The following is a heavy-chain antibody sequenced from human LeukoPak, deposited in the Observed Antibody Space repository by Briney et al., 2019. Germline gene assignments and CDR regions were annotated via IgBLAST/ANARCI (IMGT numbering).Heavy chain of an antibody. V-gene: IGHV1-69*13. CDR2: IIPIFGTA. CDR3: ARDRTYYDILTGYYTRNNWFDP. CDR1: GGTFSSYA. J-gene: IGHJ5*02. Sequence: SVKVSCKASGGTFSSYAISWVRQAPGQGLEWMGGIIPIFGTANYAQKFQGRVTITADESTSTAYMELSSLRSEDTAVYYCARDRTYYDILTGYYTRNNWFDPWGQGTLVTVSS. D-gene: IGHD3-9*01.